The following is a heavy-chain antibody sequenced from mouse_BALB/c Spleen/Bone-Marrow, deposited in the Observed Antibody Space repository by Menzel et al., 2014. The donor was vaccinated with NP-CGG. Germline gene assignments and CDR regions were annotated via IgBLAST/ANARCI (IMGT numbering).Heavy chain of an antibody. Sequence: VQLQQSGAELVKPGASVKLSRKASGDTFTSYYMYWVKQRPGQGLEWIGEINPSNGGTNFNEKFKSRATLTVDKSSSTACMQLSSLTSEDSAVYYCTRLPHWGQGTSVTVSS. V-gene: IGHV1S81*02. D-gene: IGHD5-1*01. CDR2: INPSNGGT. CDR3: TRLPH. J-gene: IGHJ4*01. CDR1: GDTFTSYY.